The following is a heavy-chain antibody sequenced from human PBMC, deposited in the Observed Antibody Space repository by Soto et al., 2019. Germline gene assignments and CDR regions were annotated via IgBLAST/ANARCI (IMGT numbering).Heavy chain of an antibody. D-gene: IGHD3-9*01. Sequence: ASVKVSFKASGYTFTGYYIHWVRQAPGQGLEWMGWINPNSGGTNYAQKFQGWVTMTRDTSISTAYMELSRLRSDDTAVYYCARDKPILTGSYYGMDVWGQGTTVTVSS. J-gene: IGHJ6*02. V-gene: IGHV1-2*04. CDR1: GYTFTGYY. CDR3: ARDKPILTGSYYGMDV. CDR2: INPNSGGT.